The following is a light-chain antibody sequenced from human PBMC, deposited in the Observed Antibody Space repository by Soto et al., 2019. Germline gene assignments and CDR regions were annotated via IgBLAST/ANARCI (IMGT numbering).Light chain of an antibody. CDR2: AAS. V-gene: IGKV1-27*01. J-gene: IGKJ5*01. Sequence: DFQMTQSPSSLSASLGDTVTLTCGASQGFTNYLAWYQQKQGKAPKLLIYAASTLQSGVPPRFSGSGSGTHFNLTISSLQTEDAATYYCQKYNTAPYTFGQGTRLEIK. CDR1: QGFTNY. CDR3: QKYNTAPYT.